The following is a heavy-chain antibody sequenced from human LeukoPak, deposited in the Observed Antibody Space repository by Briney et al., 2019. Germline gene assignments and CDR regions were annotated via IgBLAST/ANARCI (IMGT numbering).Heavy chain of an antibody. Sequence: SETLSLTCTVSGGSITSYYWSWIRQSPGKGLEWIGYIYYSGSTNSNPSLKSRVTISVDTSKNQFSLKLSSVTAADTAVYYCARKHGSSWFSLFWGQGTLVTVSS. CDR3: ARKHGSSWFSLF. J-gene: IGHJ4*02. CDR1: GGSITSYY. V-gene: IGHV4-59*01. CDR2: IYYSGST. D-gene: IGHD6-13*01.